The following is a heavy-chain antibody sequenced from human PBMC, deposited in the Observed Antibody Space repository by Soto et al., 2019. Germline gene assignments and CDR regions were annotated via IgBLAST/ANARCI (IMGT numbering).Heavy chain of an antibody. Sequence: PSETLSLTCTVSGGSISSSSYYWGWIRQPPGKGLEWIGSIYYSGSTYYNPSLKSRVTISVDTSKNQFSLKLSSVTAADTAVYYCARPRRDGYNHWYFDLWGRGTLVTVSS. D-gene: IGHD5-12*01. V-gene: IGHV4-39*01. CDR1: GGSISSSSYY. CDR2: IYYSGST. CDR3: ARPRRDGYNHWYFDL. J-gene: IGHJ2*01.